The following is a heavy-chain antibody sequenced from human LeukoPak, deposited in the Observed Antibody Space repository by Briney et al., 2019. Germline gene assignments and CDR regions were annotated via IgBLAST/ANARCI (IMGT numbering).Heavy chain of an antibody. Sequence: SETLSLTCTVSGGSISSYYWSWIRQPAGKGLEWIGRIYTSGSTNYNPSLKSRVTMSVDTSKNQFSLKLSSVTAADTAVYYCARGFLPRRDGYNSYAFDIWGQGTMVTVSS. CDR3: ARGFLPRRDGYNSYAFDI. CDR1: GGSISSYY. D-gene: IGHD5-24*01. CDR2: IYTSGST. J-gene: IGHJ3*02. V-gene: IGHV4-4*07.